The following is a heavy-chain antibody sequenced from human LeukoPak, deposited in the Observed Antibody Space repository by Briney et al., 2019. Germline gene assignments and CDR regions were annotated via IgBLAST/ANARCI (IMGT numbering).Heavy chain of an antibody. D-gene: IGHD2-15*01. Sequence: GGSLRLSCAASGFAVSGNYMSWVRQAPGKGLEWVSVIYSGGSTYYADSVKGRFTISRDNSKNTLYLQMNSLRAEDTAMYYCAKRYCNSGSCYSGSDYWGQGTLVTVSS. CDR1: GFAVSGNY. J-gene: IGHJ4*02. CDR2: IYSGGST. CDR3: AKRYCNSGSCYSGSDY. V-gene: IGHV3-53*01.